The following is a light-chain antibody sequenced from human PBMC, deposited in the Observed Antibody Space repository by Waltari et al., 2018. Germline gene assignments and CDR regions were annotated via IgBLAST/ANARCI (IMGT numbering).Light chain of an antibody. Sequence: SYELTQPPSVSVSPGQTASITCSGDNLGNRYVSWYKQAPGQSPILVIYRDNKRPSGIPERFSGSTSGNTATLTVSVTQAVDEADYSCQAWDSSSTVVFGGGTKLTVL. CDR1: NLGNRY. CDR3: QAWDSSSTVV. CDR2: RDN. J-gene: IGLJ2*01. V-gene: IGLV3-1*01.